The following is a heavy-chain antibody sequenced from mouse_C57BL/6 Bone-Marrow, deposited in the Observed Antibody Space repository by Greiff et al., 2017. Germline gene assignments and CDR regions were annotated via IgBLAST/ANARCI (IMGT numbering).Heavy chain of an antibody. Sequence: EVKLMESGGDLVKPGGSLKLSCAASGFTFSSYGMSWVRQTPDKRLEWVATISSGGSYTYYPDSVKGRFTISRDNAKNTLYLQMSSLKSEDTAMYYCARPGPYYYGSSSFFEYWGQGTTLTVSS. J-gene: IGHJ2*01. D-gene: IGHD1-1*01. CDR1: GFTFSSYG. V-gene: IGHV5-6*01. CDR3: ARPGPYYYGSSSFFEY. CDR2: ISSGGSYT.